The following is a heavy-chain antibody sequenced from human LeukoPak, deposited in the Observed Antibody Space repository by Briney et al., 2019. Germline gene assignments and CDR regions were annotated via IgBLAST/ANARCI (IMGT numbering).Heavy chain of an antibody. Sequence: GGSLRLSCAASELTFSTYAMSWVRQAPGKGLEWVSGISGSGGSTYYADSVKGRFTISKHNSKNTVFLQMNSLRAEDTAVYYCARVGSYSNYGFGDYWGQGTLVAVSS. D-gene: IGHD4-11*01. CDR1: ELTFSTYA. CDR3: ARVGSYSNYGFGDY. J-gene: IGHJ4*02. CDR2: ISGSGGST. V-gene: IGHV3-23*01.